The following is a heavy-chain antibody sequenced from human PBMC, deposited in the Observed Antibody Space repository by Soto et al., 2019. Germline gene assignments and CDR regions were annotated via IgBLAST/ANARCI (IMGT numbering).Heavy chain of an antibody. CDR2: ISDSGDRT. J-gene: IGHJ3*01. V-gene: IGHV3-23*01. D-gene: IGHD3-16*02. CDR3: AKDRGIIVKAGDAFDV. Sequence: GSLRLSCASSGFTLSMSAVNWVRQAPGKGLEWVSYISDSGDRTYYADSVKGRFTISRDRSKNTVSLQMDSLRAEDTAAYYCAKDRGIIVKAGDAFDVWGQGTKVTVSS. CDR1: GFTLSMSA.